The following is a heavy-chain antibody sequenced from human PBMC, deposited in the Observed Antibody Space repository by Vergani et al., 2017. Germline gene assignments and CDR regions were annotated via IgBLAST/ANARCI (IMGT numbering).Heavy chain of an antibody. CDR2: IYHSGST. V-gene: IGHV4-30-2*01. CDR1: GGSISSGGYS. J-gene: IGHJ4*02. CDR3: ARAYYDFWSGYYTRVPYYFDY. Sequence: QLQLQESGSGLVKPSQTLSLTCAVSGGSISSGGYSWSWIRQPPGKGLEWIGYIYHSGSTYYNPSLKSRVTISVDRSKNQFSLKLSSVTAADTAVYYCARAYYDFWSGYYTRVPYYFDYWGQGTLVTVSS. D-gene: IGHD3-3*01.